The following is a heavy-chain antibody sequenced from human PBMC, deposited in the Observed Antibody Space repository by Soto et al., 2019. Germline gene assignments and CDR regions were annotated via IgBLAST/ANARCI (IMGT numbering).Heavy chain of an antibody. D-gene: IGHD5-18*01. CDR3: AKGRGYNYWPDTFDV. J-gene: IGHJ3*01. CDR1: GFTFSSFG. Sequence: QVHLVESGGGVVQPGRSLRLSCAASGFTFSSFGLHWVRQVAGKGLEWVAMISYDGSNEDYADSVKGRFTISRDNSKNTRYLQMNSLRVDDTALYYCAKGRGYNYWPDTFDVWGQGTKVTVSS. CDR2: ISYDGSNE. V-gene: IGHV3-30*18.